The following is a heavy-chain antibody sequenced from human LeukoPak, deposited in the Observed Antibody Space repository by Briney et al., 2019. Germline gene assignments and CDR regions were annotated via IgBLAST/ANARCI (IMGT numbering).Heavy chain of an antibody. CDR3: ASRPIVVVPAASRRNFQH. Sequence: SETLSLTCTVSGGSISSGSYYWSWIRQPAGKGLEWIGRIYTSGSTNYNPSLKSRVTISVDTSKNQFSLKLSSVTAADTAVYYCASRPIVVVPAASRRNFQHWGQGTLVTVSS. CDR2: IYTSGST. V-gene: IGHV4-61*02. D-gene: IGHD2-2*01. J-gene: IGHJ1*01. CDR1: GGSISSGSYY.